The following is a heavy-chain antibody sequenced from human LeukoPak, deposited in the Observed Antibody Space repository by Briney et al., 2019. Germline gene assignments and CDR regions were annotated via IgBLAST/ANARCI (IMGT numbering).Heavy chain of an antibody. V-gene: IGHV5-51*01. CDR3: ASSVRIAAAALFDY. D-gene: IGHD6-13*01. Sequence: GESLKISCKGSGYSFTNYWIGWVRQMPGKGLEWMGILYPGDSDTRYSPSFQGQVTISADKSISTAYLQWSSLKASDTAMYYCASSVRIAAAALFDYWGQGTLVTVSS. CDR2: LYPGDSDT. CDR1: GYSFTNYW. J-gene: IGHJ4*02.